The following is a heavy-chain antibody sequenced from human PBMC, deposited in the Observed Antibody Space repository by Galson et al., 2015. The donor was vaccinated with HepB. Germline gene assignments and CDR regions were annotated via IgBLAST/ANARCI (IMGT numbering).Heavy chain of an antibody. V-gene: IGHV2-70*01. Sequence: PALVKPTQTLTLTCTFSGFSLSTSGMCVSWIRQPPGKALEWLALIDWDDDKYYSTSLKTRLTISKDTSKNQVVLTMTNMDPVDTATYYCARTRRIAAAGSGVSGWFDPWGQGTLVTVSS. CDR1: GFSLSTSGMC. CDR2: IDWDDDK. D-gene: IGHD6-13*01. J-gene: IGHJ5*02. CDR3: ARTRRIAAAGSGVSGWFDP.